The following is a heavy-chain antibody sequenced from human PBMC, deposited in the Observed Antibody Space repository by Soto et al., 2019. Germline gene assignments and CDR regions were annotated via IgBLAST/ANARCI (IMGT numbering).Heavy chain of an antibody. CDR3: AKRSPSGTYYFDF. CDR2: IGTRSGDL. V-gene: IGHV3-23*01. CDR1: GFTFTPYA. J-gene: IGHJ4*02. Sequence: LRLSCAASGFTFTPYAMTWVRQGPGKGLEWVSSIGTRSGDLLYADSVKGRFTISRDNSRNTLHLQMNSLRDEDTAIYYCAKRSPSGTYYFDFWGQGTLVTVSS. D-gene: IGHD1-26*01.